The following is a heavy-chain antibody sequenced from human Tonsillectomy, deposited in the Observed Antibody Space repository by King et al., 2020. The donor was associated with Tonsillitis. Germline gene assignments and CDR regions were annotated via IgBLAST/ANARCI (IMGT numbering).Heavy chain of an antibody. CDR1: GFSFSSYG. Sequence: VQLVESGGGVVQPGRSLRLSWAASGFSFSSYGMHWVRQAPGKGLEWVAVIWYDGRNKYYADSVKGRFTISRDNSKNTLYLQMNSLRAEVTAVYYWGRGGGMVVVHDYGMDVWGQGTTVTVSS. CDR2: IWYDGRNK. J-gene: IGHJ6*02. D-gene: IGHD2-21*01. CDR3: GRGGGMVVVHDYGMDV. V-gene: IGHV3-33*01.